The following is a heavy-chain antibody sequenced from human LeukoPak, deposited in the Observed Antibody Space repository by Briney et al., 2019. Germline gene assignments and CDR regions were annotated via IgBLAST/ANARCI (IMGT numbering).Heavy chain of an antibody. V-gene: IGHV4-59*08. J-gene: IGHJ4*02. CDR2: IFYSGST. Sequence: PSETLSLTCTVSGGSMSSYYWSWIRQPPGKGLEWIGYIFYSGSTNYNPSLKSRVTLPVDTSKNQFSLKLGSVTAADTAVYYCARQPYMLGAYYFDYWGQGTLVTVSS. CDR1: GGSMSSYY. D-gene: IGHD1-26*01. CDR3: ARQPYMLGAYYFDY.